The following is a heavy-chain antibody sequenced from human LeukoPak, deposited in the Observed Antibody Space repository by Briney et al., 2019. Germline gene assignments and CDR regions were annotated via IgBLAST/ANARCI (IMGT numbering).Heavy chain of an antibody. J-gene: IGHJ3*02. Sequence: SGTLSLTCAVSGGSISSSNWWSWVRQPPGKGLEWIGEIYHSGSTNYNPSLKSRVTISVDKSKNQFSLKLSSVTAADTAVYYCARLYSSGWYWVPDAFDIWGQGTMVTVSS. D-gene: IGHD6-19*01. V-gene: IGHV4-4*02. CDR2: IYHSGST. CDR1: GGSISSSNW. CDR3: ARLYSSGWYWVPDAFDI.